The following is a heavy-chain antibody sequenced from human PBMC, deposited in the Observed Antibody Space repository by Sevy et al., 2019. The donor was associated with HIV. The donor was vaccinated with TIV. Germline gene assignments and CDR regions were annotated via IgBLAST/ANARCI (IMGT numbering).Heavy chain of an antibody. J-gene: IGHJ6*02. V-gene: IGHV5-51*01. Sequence: GESLKISCKGSLYSFSNYWIGWVRQMPGKGLEWMGIIYPSDSDTRYSPSFQGQVTISADKSINTAYLQWGSLKASDTAMYYCARGARGTLPAYYYYGMDVWGQGTKVTVSS. CDR2: IYPSDSDT. CDR1: LYSFSNYW. CDR3: ARGARGTLPAYYYYGMDV. D-gene: IGHD1-1*01.